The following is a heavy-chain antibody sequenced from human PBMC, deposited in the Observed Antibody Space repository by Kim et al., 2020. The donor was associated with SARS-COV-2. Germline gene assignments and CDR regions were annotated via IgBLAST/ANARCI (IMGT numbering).Heavy chain of an antibody. CDR2: ISYDGSKK. V-gene: IGHV3-30*18. CDR1: GFTFSNFG. Sequence: GGSLRLSCAASGFTFSNFGMHWVRQAPGKGLEWVAVISYDGSKKYYADSVKGRFTISRDNSKNTLYLQMNSLRAEDTAVYYCAKGSTVAGSHFSYYFDYWGPGTLVTVSS. CDR3: AKGSTVAGSHFSYYFDY. J-gene: IGHJ4*02. D-gene: IGHD6-19*01.